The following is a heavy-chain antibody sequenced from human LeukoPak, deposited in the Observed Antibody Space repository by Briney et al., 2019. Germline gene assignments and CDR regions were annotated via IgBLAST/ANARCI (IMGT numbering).Heavy chain of an antibody. Sequence: GASVKVSCTVSGYSLTELSMHWVRQAPGKGLEWMGGFDPEDGETIYAQKFQGRVTMTEDTSTDTAYMELSSLRSEDTAVYYCATDGDSSGYYPLNYWGQGTLVTVSS. V-gene: IGHV1-24*01. CDR2: FDPEDGET. J-gene: IGHJ4*02. CDR3: ATDGDSSGYYPLNY. CDR1: GYSLTELS. D-gene: IGHD3-22*01.